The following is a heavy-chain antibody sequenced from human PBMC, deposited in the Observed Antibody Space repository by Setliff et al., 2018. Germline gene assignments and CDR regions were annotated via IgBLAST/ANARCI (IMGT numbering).Heavy chain of an antibody. D-gene: IGHD2-8*01. V-gene: IGHV1-18*04. Sequence: ASVKVSCKASGYSFTNYGVSWVRQAPDQGLEWMGWISVYSGNTYYAQKFQGRISMTTDTSTSTAYMELRSLTSDDTAVYYCERLVRYCTSTACQRTSDGDFWGQGTQVTVSS. CDR1: GYSFTNYG. CDR3: ERLVRYCTSTACQRTSDGDF. CDR2: ISVYSGNT. J-gene: IGHJ4*02.